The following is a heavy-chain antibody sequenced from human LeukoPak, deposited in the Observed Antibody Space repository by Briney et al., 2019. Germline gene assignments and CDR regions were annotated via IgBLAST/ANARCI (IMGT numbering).Heavy chain of an antibody. V-gene: IGHV3-30-3*01. J-gene: IGHJ2*01. CDR1: GFTFSSYA. D-gene: IGHD1-1*01. Sequence: PGRSLRLSCAASGFTFSSYAMHWVRQAPGKGLEWVAVISYDGSNKYYADSVKGRFTISRDNSKNTLYLQMNSLRAEDTAVYYCAREIPLESGVGGPRGYFDLWGRGTLVTVSS. CDR2: ISYDGSNK. CDR3: AREIPLESGVGGPRGYFDL.